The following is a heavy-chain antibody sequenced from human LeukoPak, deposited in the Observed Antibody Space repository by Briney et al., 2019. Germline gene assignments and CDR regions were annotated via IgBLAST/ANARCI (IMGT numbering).Heavy chain of an antibody. V-gene: IGHV1-18*01. CDR3: ARDPIPATAIRGDY. CDR1: GYTFTSYG. J-gene: IGHJ4*02. D-gene: IGHD2-21*02. Sequence: ASVKVSCKASGYTFTSYGISWVRQAPGQGLEWMGWISAYNGNTNYAQKLQGRVTMTTDTSTSTAYMELRSLRSEDTAVYYCARDPIPATAIRGDYWGQGTLVTVSS. CDR2: ISAYNGNT.